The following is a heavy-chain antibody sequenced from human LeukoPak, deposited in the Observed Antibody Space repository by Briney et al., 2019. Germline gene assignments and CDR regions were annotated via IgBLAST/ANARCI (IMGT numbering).Heavy chain of an antibody. J-gene: IGHJ5*02. CDR3: TKERFSVCTNPTCSGWFDP. V-gene: IGHV3-23*01. CDR2: INYSGDTT. Sequence: GGSLRLSCAASGFPFSSYAMTWVRQAPGKGLEWVSTINYSGDTTYYADSVKGRFTISRDNSRNTLYLQMTSLGADDTAVYFCTKERFSVCTNPTCSGWFDPWGPGTLVTVSS. CDR1: GFPFSSYA. D-gene: IGHD2-8*01.